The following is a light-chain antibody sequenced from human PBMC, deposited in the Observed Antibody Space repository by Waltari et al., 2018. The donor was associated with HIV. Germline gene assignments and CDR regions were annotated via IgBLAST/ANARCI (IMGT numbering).Light chain of an antibody. CDR2: AAS. J-gene: IGKJ1*01. V-gene: IGKV1-9*01. CDR1: QGISRY. Sequence: DIQLTQSPSFLSASVGDRVTITCRASQGISRYLAWYQQKPGKAPKLLIYAASTLQSGVPSRFSCSGSGTEFTLTISSLQPEDFATYYCQQLNSYPRTFGQGTKVEIK. CDR3: QQLNSYPRT.